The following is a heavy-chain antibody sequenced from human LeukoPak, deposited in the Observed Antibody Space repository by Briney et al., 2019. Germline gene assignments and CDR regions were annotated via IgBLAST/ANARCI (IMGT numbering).Heavy chain of an antibody. CDR1: GFTFSSNS. V-gene: IGHV3-21*01. CDR2: ISSSSYI. D-gene: IGHD3-22*01. J-gene: IGHJ4*02. Sequence: GALRLSCAAPGFTFSSNSMNWVRKAPGKGLEWVSSISSSSYIYYADSVKGRFTISRDNAKNSLYLQMNSLRAEDTAVYYCARDVTLYYYDSSGYFDYWGQGTLVTVSS. CDR3: ARDVTLYYYDSSGYFDY.